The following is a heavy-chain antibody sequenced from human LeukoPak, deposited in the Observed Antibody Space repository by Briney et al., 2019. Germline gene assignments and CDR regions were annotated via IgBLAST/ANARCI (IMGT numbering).Heavy chain of an antibody. CDR3: AREVTVSTTSQFDS. Sequence: GGSLRLSCAASGSIFSSYAMHWVRQAPGKGLEWVADISYDGRIKYYADSVKGRFTISRDNSKNTLYLQMNSLRAEDTAVYYCAREVTVSTTSQFDSWGQGTLVTV. CDR1: GSIFSSYA. V-gene: IGHV3-30*04. D-gene: IGHD5/OR15-5a*01. J-gene: IGHJ4*02. CDR2: ISYDGRIK.